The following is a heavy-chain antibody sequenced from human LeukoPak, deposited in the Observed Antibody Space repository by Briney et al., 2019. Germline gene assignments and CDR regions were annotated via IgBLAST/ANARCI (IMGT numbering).Heavy chain of an antibody. J-gene: IGHJ4*02. CDR2: IRYDGGNK. CDR1: GFTFSSYG. V-gene: IGHV3-30*02. CDR3: AKDRTGAVAGTYDY. Sequence: GGSLRLSCAASGFTFSSYGMHWVRQAPGKGLEWVAFIRYDGGNKYYADSVKGRFTISRDNSKNTLYLQMNSLRAEDTAVYYCAKDRTGAVAGTYDYWGQGTLVTVSS. D-gene: IGHD6-19*01.